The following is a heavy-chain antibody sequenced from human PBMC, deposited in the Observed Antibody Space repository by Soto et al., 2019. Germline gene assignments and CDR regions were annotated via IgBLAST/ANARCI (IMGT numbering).Heavy chain of an antibody. CDR1: GFTFSGYW. CDR3: ASLRVQL. Sequence: EVQLAESGGGLVQPGGSLRLTCTASGFTFSGYWMNWVRQAPGKGLEWVANINQDGSGKYYVDSVKGRFTISRDNPKNSMFLEMNSLRVDDTAVYYCASLRVQLCGQGTLVTVSS. CDR2: INQDGSGK. V-gene: IGHV3-7*01. J-gene: IGHJ1*01.